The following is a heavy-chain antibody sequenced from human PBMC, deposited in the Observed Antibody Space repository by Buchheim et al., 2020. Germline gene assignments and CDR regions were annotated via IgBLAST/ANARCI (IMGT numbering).Heavy chain of an antibody. CDR3: TTEPRY. D-gene: IGHD3-9*01. CDR2: IGYTGAT. CDR1: GVVFSSYG. Sequence: EVQLLESGGGLVQPGGSLRLSCAASGVVFSSYGFSWVRQAPGKGLECVAAIGYTGATYYADSVKGRFSVSRDNSKNTLYLQMNSLRAEDTAIYYCTTEPRYWGQGTL. V-gene: IGHV3-23*01. J-gene: IGHJ4*02.